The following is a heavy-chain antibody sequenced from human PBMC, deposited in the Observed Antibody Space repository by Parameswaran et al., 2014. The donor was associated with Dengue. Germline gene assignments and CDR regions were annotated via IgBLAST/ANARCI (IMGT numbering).Heavy chain of an antibody. V-gene: IGHV3-23*01. D-gene: IGHD3-22*01. Sequence: WIRQPPGKGLEWVSAISGSGGSTYYADSVKGRFTISRDNSKNTLYLQMNSPRAEDTAVYYCAKKSYYDSSGYHFDYWGQGALVTVSS. CDR2: ISGSGGST. J-gene: IGHJ4*02. CDR3: AKKSYYDSSGYHFDY.